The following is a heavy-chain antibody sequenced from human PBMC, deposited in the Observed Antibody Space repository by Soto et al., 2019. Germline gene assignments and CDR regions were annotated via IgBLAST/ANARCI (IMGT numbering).Heavy chain of an antibody. J-gene: IGHJ6*02. V-gene: IGHV3-74*01. CDR3: ARAGGYYYGMDV. CDR1: GFTFSSYW. CDR2: INSDGSST. D-gene: IGHD3-10*01. Sequence: GRSLRLSCAASGFTFSSYWMHWVRQAPGKGLVWVSRINSDGSSTSYADSVKGRFTISRDNAKNTLYLQMNSLRAEDTAVYYCARAGGYYYGMDVWGQGTTVTVSS.